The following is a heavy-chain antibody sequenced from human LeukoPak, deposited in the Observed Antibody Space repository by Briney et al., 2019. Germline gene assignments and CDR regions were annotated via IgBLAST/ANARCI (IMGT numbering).Heavy chain of an antibody. D-gene: IGHD3-3*01. CDR3: ARDLHDFWSGYYLDY. V-gene: IGHV1-46*01. CDR2: INPSGGST. Sequence: ASVKVSCKASGYTFTNYGVSWVRQAPGQGLEWMGIINPSGGSTSYAQKFQGRVTMTRDTSTSTVYMELSSLRSEDTAVYYCARDLHDFWSGYYLDYWGQGTLVTVSS. CDR1: GYTFTNYG. J-gene: IGHJ4*02.